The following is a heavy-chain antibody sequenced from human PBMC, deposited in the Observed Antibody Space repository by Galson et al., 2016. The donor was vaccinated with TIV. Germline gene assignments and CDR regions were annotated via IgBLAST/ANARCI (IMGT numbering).Heavy chain of an antibody. V-gene: IGHV3-30*04. CDR1: GFTFRSSA. CDR2: ISYDGNFK. J-gene: IGHJ6*02. CDR3: AREDHQYGSGWYSYYYYYGMDI. Sequence: SLRLSCAASGFTFRSSAMYWVRQAPGKGLQCVAIISYDGNFKYYADPVKGRFTISRDNSKNTLYLQMNSLTPADTALYYCAREDHQYGSGWYSYYYYYGMDIWGRGTTVTVS. D-gene: IGHD6-19*01.